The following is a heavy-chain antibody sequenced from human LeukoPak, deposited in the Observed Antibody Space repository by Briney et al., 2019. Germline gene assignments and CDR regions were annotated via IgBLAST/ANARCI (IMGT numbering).Heavy chain of an antibody. CDR3: ARDNCTITTCYETENWFDP. Sequence: GASVKVSCKASGYTFTGYYMHWVRQAPGQGLEWMGWINPNSGGTNYAQKFQGRVTMTRDTSISTAYMELSRLRSDDTALYYCARDNCTITTCYETENWFDPWGQGTLVTVSS. CDR2: INPNSGGT. V-gene: IGHV1-2*02. D-gene: IGHD2-2*01. CDR1: GYTFTGYY. J-gene: IGHJ5*02.